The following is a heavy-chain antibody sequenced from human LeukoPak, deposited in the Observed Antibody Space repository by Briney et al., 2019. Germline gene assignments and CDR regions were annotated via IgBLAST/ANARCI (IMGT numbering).Heavy chain of an antibody. Sequence: GASVKVSCKASGYTFTSYGISWVRQAPGKGVERVANIKQDGSEKYYVDSVKGRFTISRDNAKNSLYLQMNSLRAEDTAVYYCAREYSGSYYYDGMDVWGQGTTVTVSS. CDR3: AREYSGSYYYDGMDV. J-gene: IGHJ6*02. D-gene: IGHD6-13*01. V-gene: IGHV3-7*01. CDR1: GYTFTSYG. CDR2: IKQDGSEK.